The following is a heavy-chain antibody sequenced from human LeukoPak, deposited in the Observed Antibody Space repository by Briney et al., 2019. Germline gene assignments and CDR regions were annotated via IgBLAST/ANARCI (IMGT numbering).Heavy chain of an antibody. CDR1: GYTFTSYA. V-gene: IGHV7-4-1*02. Sequence: ALVKVSCKASGYTFTSYAMNWVRQAPGQGLEWMGWINTNTGNPTYAQGFTGRFVFSLDTSVSTAYLQISSLKAEDTAVYYCARGYCSGGSCLTEYFQHWGQGTLVTVSS. D-gene: IGHD2-15*01. CDR2: INTNTGNP. J-gene: IGHJ1*01. CDR3: ARGYCSGGSCLTEYFQH.